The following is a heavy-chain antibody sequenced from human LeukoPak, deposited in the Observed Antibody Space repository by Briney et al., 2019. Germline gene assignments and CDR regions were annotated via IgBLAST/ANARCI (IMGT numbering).Heavy chain of an antibody. CDR3: ARVMVRGVMGNPNWFDP. V-gene: IGHV4-38-2*01. J-gene: IGHJ5*02. CDR2: IYHSGRT. Sequence: SETLSLTCAVSGYSISSGYYWGWIRQPPGKGLEWIGSIYHSGRTYYNPSLKSRVTISVDTSKNQFSLKLSSVTAADTAVYYCARVMVRGVMGNPNWFDPWGQGTLVTVSS. D-gene: IGHD3-10*01. CDR1: GYSISSGYY.